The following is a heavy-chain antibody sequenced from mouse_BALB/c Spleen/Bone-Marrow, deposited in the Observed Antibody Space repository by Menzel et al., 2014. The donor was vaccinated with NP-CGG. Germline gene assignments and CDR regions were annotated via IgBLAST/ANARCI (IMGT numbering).Heavy chain of an antibody. Sequence: QVQLQQSGAELVKPGASVKMSCKASGYTFTSYGMHWVKQRPGQGLEWIGTIDPSDSYTSYNQKFKGKATLTVDTSSSTAYMQLSSLTSEDSAVYYCTRMWAYWGQGTLVTVSA. CDR1: GYTFTSYG. V-gene: IGHV1S127*01. J-gene: IGHJ3*01. CDR2: IDPSDSYT. CDR3: TRMWAY.